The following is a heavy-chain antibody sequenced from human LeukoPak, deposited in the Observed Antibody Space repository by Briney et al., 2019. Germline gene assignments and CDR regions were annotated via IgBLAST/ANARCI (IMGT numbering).Heavy chain of an antibody. D-gene: IGHD3-10*01. Sequence: GGSLRLSCADSGFTFNNYWMNWVRQAPGKGLEGVANIKQDGSEKYYVDSVKGRFTISRDSAKNSLYLQMNSLRVEDTAVYYCARGRGFDSWGQGTLVTVSS. CDR3: ARGRGFDS. V-gene: IGHV3-7*01. CDR1: GFTFNNYW. CDR2: IKQDGSEK. J-gene: IGHJ4*02.